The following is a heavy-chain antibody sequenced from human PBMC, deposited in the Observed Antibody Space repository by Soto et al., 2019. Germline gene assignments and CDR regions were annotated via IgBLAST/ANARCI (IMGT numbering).Heavy chain of an antibody. CDR2: INPMGGST. V-gene: IGHV1-46*01. Sequence: ASVKVSCKASGYTFINYYIHWVRQAPGQGLEWMAIINPMGGSTNYAQEFQGRVTLASDTSTSTVYMELSSLRFEDTALFYCARDLAAGDLWGQGTLVTVSS. J-gene: IGHJ5*02. D-gene: IGHD6-13*01. CDR3: ARDLAAGDL. CDR1: GYTFINYY.